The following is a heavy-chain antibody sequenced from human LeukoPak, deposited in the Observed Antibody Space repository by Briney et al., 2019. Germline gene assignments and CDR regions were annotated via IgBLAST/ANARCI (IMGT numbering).Heavy chain of an antibody. J-gene: IGHJ4*02. CDR2: ISGSGGST. Sequence: GGSLRLSCAGSGFTFNNYGMSWVRQAPGKGLEWVSAISGSGGSTFYADSVKGRFTISRDNSKNTLYLQMNSLRAEDTAVYYCARERIGDGYNYSYWGAGTLVTVSS. CDR1: GFTFNNYG. V-gene: IGHV3-23*01. D-gene: IGHD5-24*01. CDR3: ARERIGDGYNYSY.